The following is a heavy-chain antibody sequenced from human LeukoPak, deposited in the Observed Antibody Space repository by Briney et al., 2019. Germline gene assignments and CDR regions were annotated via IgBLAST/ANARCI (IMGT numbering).Heavy chain of an antibody. V-gene: IGHV3-30*01. Sequence: GGSLRLSCAASGFAFNSYALHWVRQAPGKGLESVAVISVNGRDKYYANSVKGRFSISRDNSKNTFSLQMNSLRVEDSASYYCATLDWCHKYLVACGSSEYWGQGTLVTVSS. CDR3: ATLDWCHKYLVACGSSEY. CDR1: GFAFNSYA. J-gene: IGHJ4*02. D-gene: IGHD2-21*01. CDR2: ISVNGRDK.